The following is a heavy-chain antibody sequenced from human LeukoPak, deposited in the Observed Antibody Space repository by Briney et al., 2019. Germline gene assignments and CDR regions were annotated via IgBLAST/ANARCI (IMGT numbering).Heavy chain of an antibody. CDR3: ARGSSVGAATNYYYYGMDV. Sequence: GGSLRLSCAASGFTFSSYSMNWVRQAPGKGLEWVSSISSSSSYIYYADSVKGRFTISRDNAKNSLYLQMNSLRAEDTAVYYCARGSSVGAATNYYYYGMDVWGQGTTVTVSS. CDR1: GFTFSSYS. J-gene: IGHJ6*02. V-gene: IGHV3-21*01. CDR2: ISSSSSYI. D-gene: IGHD1-26*01.